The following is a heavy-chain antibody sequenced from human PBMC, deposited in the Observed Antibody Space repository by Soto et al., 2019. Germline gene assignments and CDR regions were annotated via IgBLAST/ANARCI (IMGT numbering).Heavy chain of an antibody. CDR1: GFTFSSYA. Sequence: PGGSLRLSCAASGFTFSSYAMSWVRQAPGKGLEWVSAISGSGGSTYYADSVKGRFTISRDNSKNTLYLQMNSLRAEDTAVYYCAKTPYSGDISSGYSMFDYWGQGTLVTVSS. CDR3: AKTPYSGDISSGYSMFDY. V-gene: IGHV3-23*01. J-gene: IGHJ4*02. CDR2: ISGSGGST. D-gene: IGHD3-22*01.